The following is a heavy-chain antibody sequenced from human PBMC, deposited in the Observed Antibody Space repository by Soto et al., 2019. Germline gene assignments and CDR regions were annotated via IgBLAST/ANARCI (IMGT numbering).Heavy chain of an antibody. J-gene: IGHJ6*02. CDR1: GFTFSSYG. Sequence: GGSLRLSCAASGFTFSSYGMHWVRQAPGKGLEWVAVISYDGSNKYYADSVKGRFTISRDNSKNTLYLQMNSLRAEDTAVYYCAKAGTTHYYYGMDVWGQGTTVTVSS. CDR2: ISYDGSNK. CDR3: AKAGTTHYYYGMDV. D-gene: IGHD1-7*01. V-gene: IGHV3-30*18.